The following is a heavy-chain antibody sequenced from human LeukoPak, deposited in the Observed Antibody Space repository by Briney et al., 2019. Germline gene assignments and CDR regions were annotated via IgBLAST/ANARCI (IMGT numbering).Heavy chain of an antibody. D-gene: IGHD1-26*01. Sequence: SETLSPTCTVSGGSISSYYWSWIRQPAGKGLEWIGRIYTSGSTNYNPSLKSRVTMSVDTSKNQFSLKLSSVTAADTAVYYCARGRVSFRIGWFDPWGQGTLVTVSS. V-gene: IGHV4-4*07. CDR3: ARGRVSFRIGWFDP. CDR2: IYTSGST. CDR1: GGSISSYY. J-gene: IGHJ5*02.